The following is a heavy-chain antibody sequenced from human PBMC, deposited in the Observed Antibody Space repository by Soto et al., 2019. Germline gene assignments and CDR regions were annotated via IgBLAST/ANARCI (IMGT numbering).Heavy chain of an antibody. CDR2: IYHSGST. D-gene: IGHD6-13*01. CDR1: GGSISSSNW. J-gene: IGHJ6*02. Sequence: SETLSLTCAVSGGSISSSNWWSWVRQPPGKGLEWIGEIYHSGSTNYNPSLKSRVTISVDKSKNQFSLKLSSVTAADTAVYYCARDPDSSSWYRGGYYYYGMDVWGQGTTVTVS. CDR3: ARDPDSSSWYRGGYYYYGMDV. V-gene: IGHV4-4*02.